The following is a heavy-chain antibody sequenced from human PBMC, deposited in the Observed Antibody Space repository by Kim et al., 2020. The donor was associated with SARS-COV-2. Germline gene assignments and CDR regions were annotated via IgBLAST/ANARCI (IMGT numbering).Heavy chain of an antibody. Sequence: GGSLRLSCAASGFTFSSYGMHWVRQAPGKGLEWVAVISYDGSNKYYADSVKGRFTISRDNSKNTLYLQMNSLRAEDTAVYYCVYYYDSSGYYYIDYWGQGTLVTVSS. CDR2: ISYDGSNK. CDR1: GFTFSSYG. V-gene: IGHV3-30*03. D-gene: IGHD3-22*01. J-gene: IGHJ4*02. CDR3: VYYYDSSGYYYIDY.